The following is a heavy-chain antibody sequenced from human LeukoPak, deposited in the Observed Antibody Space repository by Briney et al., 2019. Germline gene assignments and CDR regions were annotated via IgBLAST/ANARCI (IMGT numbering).Heavy chain of an antibody. J-gene: IGHJ4*02. CDR2: IYYSGST. D-gene: IGHD2-15*01. Sequence: SETLSLTCTVSGGSISSYYWSWIRQPPGKGLEWIGYIYYSGSTNYNPSLKSRVTISVDTSKNQFSLKLSSVTAADTAVYYCAGVFRGRLDYWGQGTLVTVSS. CDR3: AGVFRGRLDY. V-gene: IGHV4-59*08. CDR1: GGSISSYY.